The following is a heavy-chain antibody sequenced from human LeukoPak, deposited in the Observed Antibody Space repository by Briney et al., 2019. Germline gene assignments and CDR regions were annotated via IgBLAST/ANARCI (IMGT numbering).Heavy chain of an antibody. CDR2: ISSLSSTL. CDR1: GFTFNSYS. Sequence: AGGSLRLSCAASGFTFNSYSMHWVRQAPGKGLEWVSYISSLSSTLNYADSVKGRFTISRDKAKNSLYLQMNSLRAEDTGVYYCTRGQYCSGTNCYIPYHFYFYMDVWGKGTTVTVSS. CDR3: TRGQYCSGTNCYIPYHFYFYMDV. J-gene: IGHJ6*03. D-gene: IGHD2-2*02. V-gene: IGHV3-48*01.